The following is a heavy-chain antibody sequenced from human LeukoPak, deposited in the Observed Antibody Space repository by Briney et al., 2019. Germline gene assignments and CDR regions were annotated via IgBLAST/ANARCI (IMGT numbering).Heavy chain of an antibody. Sequence: GGSLRLSCAASGFTFRNFAMTWVRQAPGKGLEWVSAVSVDGGGTSYADSVKGRFTISRDNSKNTVSLQMNSLRAEDTAVYYCATTTCTNGVCPLDYWGQGTLVTVSS. CDR2: VSVDGGGT. V-gene: IGHV3-23*01. J-gene: IGHJ4*02. D-gene: IGHD2-8*01. CDR1: GFTFRNFA. CDR3: ATTTCTNGVCPLDY.